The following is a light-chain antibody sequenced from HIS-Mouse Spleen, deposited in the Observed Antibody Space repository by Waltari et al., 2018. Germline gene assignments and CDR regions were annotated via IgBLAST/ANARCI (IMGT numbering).Light chain of an antibody. J-gene: IGLJ2*01. V-gene: IGLV2-14*03. CDR3: SSYTSSSFNVV. CDR2: DVS. Sequence: QSALTQPASVSGSPGQSITISCTGTSSDVGGYNYVSWYQQHPGKAPKLMFSDVSNRPSGGANRFSGSKSGNTASLTISGLQAEDEADYYCSSYTSSSFNVVFGGGTKLTVL. CDR1: SSDVGGYNY.